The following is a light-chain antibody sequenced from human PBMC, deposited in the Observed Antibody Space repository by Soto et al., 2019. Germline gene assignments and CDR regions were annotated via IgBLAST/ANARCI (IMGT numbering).Light chain of an antibody. V-gene: IGKV3-15*01. CDR2: XAS. Sequence: EIVMTQSPATLSVSPGERATLSCRASQSVTDNLAWYQQKPGQAPRLLIYXASTRYTXVPXRFSGGGSETXXXXTXXSXQXEDFXVYYCQQYKDWPRTFGQGTKVEIK. CDR1: QSVTDN. CDR3: QQYKDWPRT. J-gene: IGKJ1*01.